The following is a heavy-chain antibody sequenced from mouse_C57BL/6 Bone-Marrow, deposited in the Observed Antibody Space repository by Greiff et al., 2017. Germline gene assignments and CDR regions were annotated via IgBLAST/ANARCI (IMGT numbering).Heavy chain of an antibody. Sequence: EVQVVESGGGLVQPGGSMKLSCVASGFTFSNYWMNWVRQSPEKGLEWVAQIRLKSDNYATHYAESVKGRFTISRDDSKSSVYLQMNNLRAEDTGIYYCSRYRSYPYYAMDYWGQGTSVTVSS. J-gene: IGHJ4*01. V-gene: IGHV6-3*01. CDR3: SRYRSYPYYAMDY. CDR1: GFTFSNYW. D-gene: IGHD2-10*01. CDR2: IRLKSDNYAT.